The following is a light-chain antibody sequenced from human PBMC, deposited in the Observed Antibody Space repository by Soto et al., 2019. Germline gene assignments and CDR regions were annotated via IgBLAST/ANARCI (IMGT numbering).Light chain of an antibody. V-gene: IGKV3D-15*01. CDR2: GAS. Sequence: SVMTHSPATLSVSPGERATLSFGASQSVSSNLAWYQQKPGQAPRLLIYGASTRATGIPARFSGSGSGTEFTLTISSLQSEDFAVYYCQQYNNWPPITFGQGTRLEIK. CDR1: QSVSSN. J-gene: IGKJ5*01. CDR3: QQYNNWPPIT.